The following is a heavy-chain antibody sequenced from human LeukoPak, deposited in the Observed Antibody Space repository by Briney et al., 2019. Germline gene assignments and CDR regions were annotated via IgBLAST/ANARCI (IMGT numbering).Heavy chain of an antibody. Sequence: SETLSLTCTVSGGSISNSYWSWIRQPPGKGLEWIGYIYYSGSTNYNPSLKSRVTISVDTSKNQFSLKLSSVTAADTAVYYCARDSLIVGHDAFDIWGQGTMVTVSS. CDR1: GGSISNSY. J-gene: IGHJ3*02. CDR3: ARDSLIVGHDAFDI. V-gene: IGHV4-59*01. CDR2: IYYSGST. D-gene: IGHD3-22*01.